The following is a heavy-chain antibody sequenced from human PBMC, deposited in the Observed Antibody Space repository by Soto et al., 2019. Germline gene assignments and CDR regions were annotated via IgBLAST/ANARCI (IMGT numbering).Heavy chain of an antibody. CDR3: ARQYLAYDSSGYYVSDYYYGMDV. D-gene: IGHD3-22*01. J-gene: IGHJ6*02. Sequence: SETLSLTCTVSGGSISSGGYYWSWIRQHPGKGLEWIGYIYHSGSTYYNPSLKSRVTISVDTSKNQFSLKLSSVTAADTAVYYCARQYLAYDSSGYYVSDYYYGMDVWGQGTTVTVSS. CDR2: IYHSGST. CDR1: GGSISSGGYY. V-gene: IGHV4-31*03.